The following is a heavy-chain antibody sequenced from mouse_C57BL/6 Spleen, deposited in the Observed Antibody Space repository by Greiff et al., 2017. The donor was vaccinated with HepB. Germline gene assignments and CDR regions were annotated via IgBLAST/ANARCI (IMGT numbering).Heavy chain of an antibody. CDR1: GYSITSGYY. D-gene: IGHD2-4*01. J-gene: IGHJ2*01. Sequence: DVQLQESGPGLVKPSQSLSLTCSVTGYSITSGYYWNWIRQFPGNKLEWMGYISYDGSNNYNPSLKNRISITRDTSKNQFFLKLNSVTTEDTATYYCAREDYYDYDRDYFDYWGQGTTLTVSS. CDR2: ISYDGSN. V-gene: IGHV3-6*01. CDR3: AREDYYDYDRDYFDY.